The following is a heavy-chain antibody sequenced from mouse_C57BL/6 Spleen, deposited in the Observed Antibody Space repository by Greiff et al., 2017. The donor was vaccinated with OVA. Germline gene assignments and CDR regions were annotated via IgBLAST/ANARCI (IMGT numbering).Heavy chain of an antibody. CDR1: GYTFTSYW. CDR3: ARLYYGYDGYYAMDY. Sequence: QVQLQQPGAELVKPGASVKLSCKASGYTFTSYWMQWVKQRPGQGLEWIGEIDPSDSYTNYNQKFKGKATLTVDTSSSTAYMQLSSLTSEDSAVYYCARLYYGYDGYYAMDYWGQGTSVTVSS. D-gene: IGHD2-2*01. V-gene: IGHV1-50*01. J-gene: IGHJ4*01. CDR2: IDPSDSYT.